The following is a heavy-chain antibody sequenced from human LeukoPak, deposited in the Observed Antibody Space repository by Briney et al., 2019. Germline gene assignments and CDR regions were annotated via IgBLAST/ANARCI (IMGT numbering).Heavy chain of an antibody. CDR2: ISATGGST. Sequence: GGSLRLSCAASGFTFSSYGITWVRQAPGKGLEWVSTISATGGSTYYADSVKGRFTISRDNSKDTLYLQMNSLRAGDTAVYYCAKDAGRDYYDSSGYYYVDAFDIWGQGAMVTVSS. D-gene: IGHD3-22*01. CDR1: GFTFSSYG. CDR3: AKDAGRDYYDSSGYYYVDAFDI. J-gene: IGHJ3*02. V-gene: IGHV3-23*01.